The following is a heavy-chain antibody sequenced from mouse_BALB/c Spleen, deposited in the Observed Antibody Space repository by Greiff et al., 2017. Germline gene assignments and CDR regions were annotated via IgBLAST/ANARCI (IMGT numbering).Heavy chain of an antibody. D-gene: IGHD1-1*01. Sequence: EVKLQESGPGLVKPSQSLSLTCTVTGYSITSDYAWNWIRQFPGNKLEWMGYISYSGSTSYNPSLKSRISITRDTSKNQFFLQLNSVTTEDTATYYSARDYYGSSHYFDYWGQGTTLTVSS. CDR1: GYSITSDYA. CDR2: ISYSGST. J-gene: IGHJ2*01. CDR3: ARDYYGSSHYFDY. V-gene: IGHV3-2*02.